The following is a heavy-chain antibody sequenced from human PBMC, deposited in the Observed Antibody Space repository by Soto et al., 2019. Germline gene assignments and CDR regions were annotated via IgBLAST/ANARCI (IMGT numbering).Heavy chain of an antibody. V-gene: IGHV4-59*01. D-gene: IGHD3-16*01. CDR1: GGSISSYY. CDR3: ERILRGLGP. CDR2: IYYSGST. J-gene: IGHJ5*02. Sequence: SETLSLTCTVSGGSISSYYWSWIRQPPGKGLEWIGYIYYSGSTNYNPSLKSRVTLSVDTSKNQFSLKLSSVTAADTAVYYCERILRGLGPWGQGTLVTVSS.